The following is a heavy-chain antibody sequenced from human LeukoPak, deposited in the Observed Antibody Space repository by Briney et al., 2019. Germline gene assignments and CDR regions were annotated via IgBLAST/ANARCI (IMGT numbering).Heavy chain of an antibody. Sequence: GGSLRLSSAASGFTFSSYAVSWVRQAPGKGLKWVSAISGSGGSTYYADSVKGRFTISRDNSKNTLYLQMNSLRAEDTAVYYCANLGKQWLVSVFDYWGQGTLVTVSS. CDR3: ANLGKQWLVSVFDY. CDR2: ISGSGGST. D-gene: IGHD6-19*01. V-gene: IGHV3-23*01. J-gene: IGHJ4*02. CDR1: GFTFSSYA.